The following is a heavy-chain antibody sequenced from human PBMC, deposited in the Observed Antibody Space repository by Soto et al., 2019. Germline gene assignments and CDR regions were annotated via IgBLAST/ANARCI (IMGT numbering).Heavy chain of an antibody. V-gene: IGHV1-69*06. Sequence: GASVKVSCKASGGTFSSYAISWVRQAPGQGLEWMGGIIPIFGTANYAQKFQGRVTITADKSTSTAYMELSSLRSEDTAVYYCARAPGRNYYDSSGYYYVGWLDPWGQGTLVTVSS. J-gene: IGHJ5*02. CDR3: ARAPGRNYYDSSGYYYVGWLDP. CDR1: GGTFSSYA. D-gene: IGHD3-22*01. CDR2: IIPIFGTA.